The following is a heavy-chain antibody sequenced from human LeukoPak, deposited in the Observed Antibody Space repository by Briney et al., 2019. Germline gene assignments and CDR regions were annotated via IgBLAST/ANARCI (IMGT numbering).Heavy chain of an antibody. D-gene: IGHD3-10*01. J-gene: IGHJ6*03. Sequence: GASVKVSCKASGYTFTSYGISWVRQAPGQGLEWMGWISAYNANTKYAQKLQGRVTMTTDTSTSTAYMELRSLRSDDTAVYYCARVGYYGSGSYYHDYYYYYMDVWGKGTTVTVSS. CDR2: ISAYNANT. CDR1: GYTFTSYG. CDR3: ARVGYYGSGSYYHDYYYYYMDV. V-gene: IGHV1-18*01.